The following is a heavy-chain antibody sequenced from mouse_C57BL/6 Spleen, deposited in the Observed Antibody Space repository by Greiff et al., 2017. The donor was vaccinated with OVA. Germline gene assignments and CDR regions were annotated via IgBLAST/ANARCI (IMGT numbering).Heavy chain of an antibody. V-gene: IGHV5-17*01. D-gene: IGHD1-3*01. J-gene: IGHJ4*01. CDR3: ARRLTLDAMDY. Sequence: EVQLVESGGGLVKPGGSLKLSCAASGFTFSDYGMHWVRQAPEKGLEWVAYISSGGSTIYYADTVKGRFTISRDNAKNTRFLQMTSLRSEDTAMYYCARRLTLDAMDYWGQGTSVTVSS. CDR2: ISSGGSTI. CDR1: GFTFSDYG.